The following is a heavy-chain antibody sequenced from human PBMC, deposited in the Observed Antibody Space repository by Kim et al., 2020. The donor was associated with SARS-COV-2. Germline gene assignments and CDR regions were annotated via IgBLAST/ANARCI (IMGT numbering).Heavy chain of an antibody. J-gene: IGHJ6*02. CDR3: ARDYEDDYYYYGMDV. Sequence: SETLSLTCTVSGGSISSYYWSWIRQPPGKGLEWIGYIYYSGSTNYNPSLKSRVTISVDTSKNQFSLKLSSVTAADTAVYYCARDYEDDYYYYGMDVWGQGTTVTVSS. V-gene: IGHV4-59*01. CDR2: IYYSGST. D-gene: IGHD3-3*01. CDR1: GGSISSYY.